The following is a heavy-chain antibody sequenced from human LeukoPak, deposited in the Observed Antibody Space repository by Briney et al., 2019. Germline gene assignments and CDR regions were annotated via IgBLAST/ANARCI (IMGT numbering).Heavy chain of an antibody. CDR1: GFTFSSYA. CDR3: EKYIVAANWFEP. CDR2: ISGSGGST. J-gene: IGHJ5*02. V-gene: IGHV3-23*01. Sequence: GGSLRLSCAASGFTFSSYAMSWVRQAPGKGLESVSAISGSGGSTYHADSVKGRFTISRDNSKNTLYLQMNSLRAADTAVYYCEKYIVAANWFEPWGQGTLVTVSS. D-gene: IGHD2-15*01.